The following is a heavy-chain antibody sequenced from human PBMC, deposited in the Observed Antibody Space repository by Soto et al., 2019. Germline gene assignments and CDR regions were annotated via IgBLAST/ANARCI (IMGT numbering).Heavy chain of an antibody. CDR2: INHNGST. D-gene: IGHD3-22*01. J-gene: IGHJ4*02. Sequence: SETLSLTCAVYGGSFCDYYRRWIRQPPGKGLEWIGEINHNGSTNYNPSLKRRVTISVDTPKNQFFLKLSSVPAADTPVYDCGRRLRIPEVWSSSTILVVGKFDYWGQGNRVTVSS. CDR1: GGSFCDYY. CDR3: GRRLRIPEVWSSSTILVVGKFDY. V-gene: IGHV4-34*01.